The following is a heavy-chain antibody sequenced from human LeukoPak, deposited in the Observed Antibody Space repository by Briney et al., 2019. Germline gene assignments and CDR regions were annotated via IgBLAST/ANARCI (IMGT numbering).Heavy chain of an antibody. D-gene: IGHD2/OR15-2a*01. J-gene: IGHJ4*02. CDR2: IWYDGSIK. CDR3: AEADEMNMDY. CDR1: EFTFSSYG. Sequence: PGGSLRLSCAASEFTFSSYGMHWVRQAPGKGLEWVAVIWYDGSIKYYADSVKGRFTISKDNSKNTLDLQMNSLRAEDTAVYYCAEADEMNMDYWGQGTLVTVSS. V-gene: IGHV3-33*06.